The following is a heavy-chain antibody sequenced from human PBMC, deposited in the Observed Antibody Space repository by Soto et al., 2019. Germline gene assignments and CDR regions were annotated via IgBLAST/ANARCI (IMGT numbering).Heavy chain of an antibody. CDR2: IYYSGST. Sequence: SETLSLTCTVSGGSISSGDYYWSWIRQPPGKGLEWIGYIYYSGSTYYNPSLKSRVTISVDTSKNQFSLKLSSVTAADTAVYYCARDGNYDFWSGYSPDYYYGMDVWGQGTTVTVSS. D-gene: IGHD3-3*01. V-gene: IGHV4-30-4*01. J-gene: IGHJ6*02. CDR3: ARDGNYDFWSGYSPDYYYGMDV. CDR1: GGSISSGDYY.